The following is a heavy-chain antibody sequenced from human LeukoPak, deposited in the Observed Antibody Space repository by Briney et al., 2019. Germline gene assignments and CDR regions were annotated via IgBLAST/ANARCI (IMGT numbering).Heavy chain of an antibody. CDR1: GGSISSTYY. CDR2: IFYRGST. V-gene: IGHV4-39*07. CDR3: ARLRVRGYGFGPWEGPTWLDY. D-gene: IGHD5-18*01. J-gene: IGHJ4*02. Sequence: SETLSLTCTVSGGSISSTYYWGWIRQPPGKGLEWIGSIFYRGSTYNNPSLKSRVTISVDTSKNQFSLKLRSVTAADTAVYYCARLRVRGYGFGPWEGPTWLDYWGQGTLVTVSS.